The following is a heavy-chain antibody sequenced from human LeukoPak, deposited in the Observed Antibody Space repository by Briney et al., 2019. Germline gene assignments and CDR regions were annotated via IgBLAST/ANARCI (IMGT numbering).Heavy chain of an antibody. V-gene: IGHV3-30*09. Sequence: GRSLRLSCATSGFVFSAHTMHWVRQAPGKGLEWVALISYDGSPIYGDSVKGRFAIFRDNSKSTLYLQMTTLRTEDTAVYYCAASSWNQRWFPTDYWGQGTLLTVSS. CDR3: AASSWNQRWFPTDY. CDR1: GFVFSAHT. D-gene: IGHD4-23*01. CDR2: ISYDGSPI. J-gene: IGHJ4*02.